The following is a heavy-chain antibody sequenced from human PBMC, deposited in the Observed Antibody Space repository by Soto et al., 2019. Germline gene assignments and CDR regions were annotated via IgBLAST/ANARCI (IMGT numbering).Heavy chain of an antibody. D-gene: IGHD2-15*01. CDR2: IYHSGST. CDR3: ARAAWASGGSGYYYYGMDV. Sequence: SETLSLTCAVSGGSISSSNWWSWVRQPPGXGLEWIGEIYHSGSTNYNPSLKSRVTISVDKSKNQFSLKLSSVTAADTAVYYCARAAWASGGSGYYYYGMDVWGQGTTVTVSS. V-gene: IGHV4-4*02. CDR1: GGSISSSNW. J-gene: IGHJ6*02.